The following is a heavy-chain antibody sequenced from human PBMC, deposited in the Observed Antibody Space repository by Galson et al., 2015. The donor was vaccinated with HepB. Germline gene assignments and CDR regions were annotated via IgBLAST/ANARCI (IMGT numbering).Heavy chain of an antibody. D-gene: IGHD3-22*01. CDR2: IYSGGST. V-gene: IGHV3-53*01. Sequence: SLRLSCAAPGFTVSSNYMNWVRQAPGKRLEWVSVIYSGGSTYYADSVKGRLTISRDNSKNTLYLQMNSLRAEDTAVYYCARLKMYYYDSSGPGAFDIWGQGTMVTVSS. CDR3: ARLKMYYYDSSGPGAFDI. J-gene: IGHJ3*02. CDR1: GFTVSSNY.